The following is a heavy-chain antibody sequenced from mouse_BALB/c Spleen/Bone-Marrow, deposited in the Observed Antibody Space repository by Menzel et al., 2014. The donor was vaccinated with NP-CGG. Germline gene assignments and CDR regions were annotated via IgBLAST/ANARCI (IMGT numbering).Heavy chain of an antibody. CDR1: GDSITSGY. Sequence: EVQLQQSGPSLVKPSQTLSLTCSVTGDSITSGYWNWIRKFPGNKLEYMGFISYSGGTYYNPSLRSRISITRDTSKNQYYLHLNSVTTEDTATYYCARTHYYGWFDYWGQGTTLTVPS. J-gene: IGHJ2*01. CDR3: ARTHYYGWFDY. D-gene: IGHD1-2*01. CDR2: ISYSGGT. V-gene: IGHV3-8*02.